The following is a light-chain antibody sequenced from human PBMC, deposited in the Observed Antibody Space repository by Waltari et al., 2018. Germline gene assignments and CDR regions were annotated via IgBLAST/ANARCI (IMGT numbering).Light chain of an antibody. CDR3: CSYAGSWIWV. CDR1: NRHGGDYNL. J-gene: IGLJ3*02. V-gene: IGLV2-23*02. CDR2: EVT. Sequence: AARTQPASMAAPAGAAITIPCTGSNRHGGDYNLVPWYQKHPGKAPKVIIYEVTNRPSGISDRFSGFKSGNTASLTISGLQAEDEADYYCCSYAGSWIWVFGGGTELTVL.